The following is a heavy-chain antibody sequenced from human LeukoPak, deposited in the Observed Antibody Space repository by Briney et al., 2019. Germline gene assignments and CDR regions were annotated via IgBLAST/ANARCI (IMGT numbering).Heavy chain of an antibody. CDR1: GGSISSNNYY. CDR2: IYYGGYT. V-gene: IGHV4-39*01. J-gene: IGHJ4*02. Sequence: SETLSLTCTVSGGSISSNNYYWGWIRQPPGKGLEWIGSIYYGGYTYYNPSLKSRVTISVDTSKDQFSLKLSSVTAADTAIYYCQSRFLEWLLDYWGQGTLVTVSS. D-gene: IGHD3-3*01. CDR3: QSRFLEWLLDY.